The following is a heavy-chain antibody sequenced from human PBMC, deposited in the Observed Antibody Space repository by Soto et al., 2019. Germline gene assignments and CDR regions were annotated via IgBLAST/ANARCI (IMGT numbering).Heavy chain of an antibody. D-gene: IGHD1-26*01. J-gene: IGHJ4*02. Sequence: LSSTGTFPVASTGSGENFWNWIPHPPGKGLEWIGYIHHSGSTYYNPSLKSRLTISVDTSKNQISLKLNSVTAADTAVYYCARDTGTYPYYFDYPGLGPLVPVSS. CDR2: IHHSGST. CDR3: ARDTGTYPYYFDY. V-gene: IGHV4-30-4*01. CDR1: VASTGSGENF.